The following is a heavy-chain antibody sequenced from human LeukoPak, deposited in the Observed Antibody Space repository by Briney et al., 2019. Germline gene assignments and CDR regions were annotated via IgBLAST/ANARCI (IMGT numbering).Heavy chain of an antibody. CDR2: LSGSGITT. CDR1: GFTFSNSA. V-gene: IGHV3-23*01. Sequence: GGSLRLSCAASGFTFSNSAMSWVRQAPGKGLEWVSTLSGSGITTYYADSVKGRFTISRDNSENTLYLQMNSLRAEDTAVYYCSVMHRYYDGSGYWVQWGQGTLVTVSS. J-gene: IGHJ4*02. CDR3: SVMHRYYDGSGYWVQ. D-gene: IGHD3-22*01.